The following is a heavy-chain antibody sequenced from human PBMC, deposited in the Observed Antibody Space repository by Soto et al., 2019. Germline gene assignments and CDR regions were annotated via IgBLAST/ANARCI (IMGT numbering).Heavy chain of an antibody. CDR3: ARTTAVPNTLRSRYFFDY. CDR1: GGSVSNKTYY. CDR2: VYYSRTT. J-gene: IGHJ4*02. D-gene: IGHD4-17*01. V-gene: IGHV4-61*01. Sequence: PSETLSLTCSVSGGSVSNKTYYWSWIRQPPGKRLEWIGYVYYSRTTNYTPSLKSRVTISVDLSKNQFSLRLSSVTTADTALYYCARTTAVPNTLRSRYFFDYWGQGTLVTVSS.